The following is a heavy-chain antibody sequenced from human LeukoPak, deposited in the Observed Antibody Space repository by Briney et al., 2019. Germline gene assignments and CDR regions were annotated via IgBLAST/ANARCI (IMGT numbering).Heavy chain of an antibody. J-gene: IGHJ4*02. D-gene: IGHD5-12*01. CDR1: GFTFSSYG. V-gene: IGHV3-33*06. Sequence: PGGSLRLSCAASGFTFSSYGMHWVRQAPGKGLEWVAVIWYDGSNKYYADSVKGRFTISRDNSKNTLYLQMNSLRAEDTAVYYCAKDSIVATITGFFDYWGQGTPVTVSS. CDR2: IWYDGSNK. CDR3: AKDSIVATITGFFDY.